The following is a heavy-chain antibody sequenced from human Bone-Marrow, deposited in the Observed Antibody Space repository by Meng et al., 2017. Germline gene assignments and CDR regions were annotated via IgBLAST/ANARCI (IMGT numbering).Heavy chain of an antibody. J-gene: IGHJ6*02. CDR2: IKSKTDGGTT. V-gene: IGHV3-15*01. Sequence: GESLKISCAASGFTFSNAWMSWVRQASGKGLEWVGRIKSKTDGGTTDYAAPVKGRFTISRDDSKNTLYLQMNSLKTEDTAVYYCTTAGITMVRGHRYYYYGMDVWGQGTTVTVSS. CDR3: TTAGITMVRGHRYYYYGMDV. CDR1: GFTFSNAW. D-gene: IGHD3-10*01.